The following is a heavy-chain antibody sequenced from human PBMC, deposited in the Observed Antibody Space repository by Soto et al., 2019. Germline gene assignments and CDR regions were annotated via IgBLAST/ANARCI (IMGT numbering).Heavy chain of an antibody. CDR2: IDSSSKTI. CDR3: ARGGVATIFGDS. V-gene: IGHV3-48*02. J-gene: IGHJ4*02. D-gene: IGHD5-12*01. Sequence: LRLSCAASGFTFSRYSMNWVRQAPGKGLEWLSYIDSSSKTIYYADSVKGRFIISRDNAKNSLYLQMNSLRDEDTAVYYCARGGVATIFGDSWGQGTLVTVSS. CDR1: GFTFSRYS.